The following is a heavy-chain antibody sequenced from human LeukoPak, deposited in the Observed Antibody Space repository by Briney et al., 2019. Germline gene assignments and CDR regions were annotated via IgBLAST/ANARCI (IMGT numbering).Heavy chain of an antibody. CDR1: GFTVSGNC. CDR3: ARVVAPGGNVDSYGMDV. J-gene: IGHJ6*02. Sequence: GGSLRLSCAASGFTVSGNCMNWVRQAPGKGLEWVAVIWYDGSNKNHADSVKGRFTISRDNSKNTLYLQMNSLRAEDTAVYYCARVVAPGGNVDSYGMDVWGQGTTVTVSS. CDR2: IWYDGSNK. D-gene: IGHD1-1*01. V-gene: IGHV3-33*08.